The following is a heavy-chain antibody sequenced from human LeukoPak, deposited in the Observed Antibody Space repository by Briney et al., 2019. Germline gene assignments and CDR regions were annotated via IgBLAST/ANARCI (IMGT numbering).Heavy chain of an antibody. V-gene: IGHV3-23*01. D-gene: IGHD4-17*01. CDR3: AKGYGDYVSYFDY. CDR1: GFTFSSYA. CDR2: ISGSGGST. Sequence: GGSLRLSCAASGFTFSSYAMSWVRQAPGKGLEWVSAISGSGGSTYYADSVKGRFTISRDNSKNTLYLQMNTLRAEDTAVYYCAKGYGDYVSYFDYWGQGTLVTVSS. J-gene: IGHJ4*02.